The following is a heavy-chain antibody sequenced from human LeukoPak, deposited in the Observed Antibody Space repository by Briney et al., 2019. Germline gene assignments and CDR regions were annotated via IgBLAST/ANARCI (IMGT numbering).Heavy chain of an antibody. CDR1: GFTFSDYY. Sequence: GGSLRLSCAASGFTFSDYYMSWIRQAPGKGLEWVSYISSSGSTIYYADSVKGRFTISRDNAKNSLYLQMNSLRAEDTAVYYCAKDGYCTSTSCYIDAFDIWGQGTVVTVSS. CDR2: ISSSGSTI. J-gene: IGHJ3*02. V-gene: IGHV3-11*04. CDR3: AKDGYCTSTSCYIDAFDI. D-gene: IGHD2-2*01.